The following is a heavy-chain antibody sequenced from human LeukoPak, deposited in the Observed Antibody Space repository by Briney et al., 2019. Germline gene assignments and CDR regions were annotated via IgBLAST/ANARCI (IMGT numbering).Heavy chain of an antibody. CDR2: FDPEDGET. V-gene: IGHV1-24*01. D-gene: IGHD3-16*02. Sequence: ASVKVSCKVSGYTLTELSMHWVRQAPGKGLEWMGGFDPEDGETIYAQKFQGRVTMTEDTSTDTAYMELSSLRSEDTAVYYCATSDVWGSYRFIRAFDIWGQGTTVTVSS. J-gene: IGHJ3*02. CDR1: GYTLTELS. CDR3: ATSDVWGSYRFIRAFDI.